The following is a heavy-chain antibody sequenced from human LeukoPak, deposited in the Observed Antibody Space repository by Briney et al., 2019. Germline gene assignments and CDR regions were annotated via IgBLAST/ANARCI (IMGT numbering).Heavy chain of an antibody. CDR2: IYYSGST. CDR1: GGSISSSGYY. V-gene: IGHV4-39*01. J-gene: IGHJ5*01. Sequence: SEILSLTCTVSGGSISSSGYYWRWIRQPPGKGLEWIASIYYSGSTYYNPSLKSRVTISVDTSKNQLSLKLSSLTIDAAATYYYSTNEYSGSYYWLSRFDSWQQATLVTVSS. D-gene: IGHD1-26*01. CDR3: STNEYSGSYYWLSRFDS.